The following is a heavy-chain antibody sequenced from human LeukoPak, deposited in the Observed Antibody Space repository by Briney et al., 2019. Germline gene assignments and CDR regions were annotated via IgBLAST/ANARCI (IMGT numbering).Heavy chain of an antibody. CDR2: IYYRGST. CDR1: GGSLSSYY. CDR3: ARTTYYFDSSGYYYYYFDF. Sequence: SGTLSLTCTVSGGSLSSYYWSWIRQPPGKGLEWIGYIYYRGSTNYKPSLKSRVTLLVDTSKNQLSLKLSSVTAADTAMYYCARTTYYFDSSGYYYYYFDFWGRGTLVSVSS. J-gene: IGHJ4*02. V-gene: IGHV4-59*01. D-gene: IGHD3-22*01.